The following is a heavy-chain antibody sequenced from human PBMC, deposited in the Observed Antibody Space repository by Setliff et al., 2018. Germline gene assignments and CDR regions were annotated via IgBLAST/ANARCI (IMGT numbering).Heavy chain of an antibody. CDR2: IIPILAIT. V-gene: IGHV1-69*10. D-gene: IGHD3-10*01. CDR3: ARDSPNYYGSGSYGAFDI. J-gene: IGHJ3*02. CDR1: GGTFGNHG. Sequence: GASVKVSCKASGGTFGNHGISWVRQAPGQGLEWMGGIIPILAITNYAQKFQGRVTITAEESTTTASMELTSLRSEDTAVYYCARDSPNYYGSGSYGAFDIWGQGTMVTVSS.